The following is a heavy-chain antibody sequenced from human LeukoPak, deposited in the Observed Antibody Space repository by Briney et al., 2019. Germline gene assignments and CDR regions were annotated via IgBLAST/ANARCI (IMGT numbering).Heavy chain of an antibody. CDR3: AKDDAGTGPY. CDR2: ISGSGDNT. Sequence: PGGSLRLSCAASGFTFSSYAMNWVRQAPGKGLEWISSISGSGDNTYYADSVKGRFTISRDNSKNTLDLQMNSLTVEDTAVYFCAKDDAGTGPYWGQGTLVTVSS. CDR1: GFTFSSYA. D-gene: IGHD6-13*01. V-gene: IGHV3-23*01. J-gene: IGHJ4*02.